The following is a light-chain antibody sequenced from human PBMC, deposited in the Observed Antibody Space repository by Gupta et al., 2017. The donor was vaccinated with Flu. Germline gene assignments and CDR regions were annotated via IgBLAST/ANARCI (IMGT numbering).Light chain of an antibody. CDR3: SSYTSSSTWV. CDR1: SSDVGGYNY. V-gene: IGLV2-14*01. J-gene: IGLJ3*02. CDR2: EVS. Sequence: QSALTQPASVSGSPGQSIPISCTGTSSDVGGYNYVSWYQQHPGKAPKLMIYEVSNRPSGVSNRFSGSKSGNTASLTISGLQAEDEAGYYCSSYTSSSTWVFGGGTKLTVL.